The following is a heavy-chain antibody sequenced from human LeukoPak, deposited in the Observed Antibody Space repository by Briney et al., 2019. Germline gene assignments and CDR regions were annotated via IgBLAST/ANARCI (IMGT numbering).Heavy chain of an antibody. Sequence: ASVKVSCKASGYTFTGYYMHWVRQAPGRGLEWMGWINPNSGGTNYAQKFQGWVTMTRDTSISTAYMELSRLRSDDTAVYYCARDRSHYDSSGYAGPNWFDPWGQGTLVTVSS. CDR2: INPNSGGT. CDR3: ARDRSHYDSSGYAGPNWFDP. D-gene: IGHD3-22*01. CDR1: GYTFTGYY. J-gene: IGHJ5*02. V-gene: IGHV1-2*04.